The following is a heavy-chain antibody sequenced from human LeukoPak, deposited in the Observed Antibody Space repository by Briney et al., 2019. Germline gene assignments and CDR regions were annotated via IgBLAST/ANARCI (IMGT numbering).Heavy chain of an antibody. D-gene: IGHD5-18*01. CDR3: ARDRGYSYGYHSYAFDI. CDR2: IYTSGST. CDR1: GGSTSSYY. Sequence: SETLSLTCTVSGGSTSSYYWSWIRQPAGKGLEWIGRIYTSGSTNYNPSLKSRVTMSVDTSKNQFSLKLSSVTAADTAVYYCARDRGYSYGYHSYAFDIWGQGTMVTVSS. V-gene: IGHV4-4*07. J-gene: IGHJ3*02.